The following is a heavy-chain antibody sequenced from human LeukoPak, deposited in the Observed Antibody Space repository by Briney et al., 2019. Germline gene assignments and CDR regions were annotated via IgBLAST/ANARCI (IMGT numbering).Heavy chain of an antibody. CDR3: VRWGPDKAMDV. CDR2: IWYDGSNK. CDR1: GFTFSSYG. J-gene: IGHJ6*03. Sequence: PGGSLRLSCAASGFTFSSYGMHWVRQAPGKGLEWVAVIWYDGSNKYYADSVKGRFTISRDNSKNTLYLQMNSLRAEDTAVYYCVRWGPDKAMDVWDKGTTVTVSS. D-gene: IGHD7-27*01. V-gene: IGHV3-33*01.